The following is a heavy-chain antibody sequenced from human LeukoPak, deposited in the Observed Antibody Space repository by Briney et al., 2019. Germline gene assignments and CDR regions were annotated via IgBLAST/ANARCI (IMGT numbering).Heavy chain of an antibody. CDR1: GYAFTTFG. J-gene: IGHJ4*02. D-gene: IGHD2-2*01. CDR2: ISTSKTYT. V-gene: IGHV1-18*01. Sequence: GASVKVSCKASGYAFTTFGIMWVRQAPGQGLEWMGWISTSKTYTRYAQKVQGRATLTTDPSTSTAYPELTSLTSGDTAVYFCARASDTSWPFDFWGQGTKVTVSS. CDR3: ARASDTSWPFDF.